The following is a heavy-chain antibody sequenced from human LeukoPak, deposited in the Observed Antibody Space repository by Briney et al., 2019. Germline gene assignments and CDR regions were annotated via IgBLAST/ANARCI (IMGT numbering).Heavy chain of an antibody. Sequence: ASVKVSCKASGYTFTSYVIHWVRQAPGQRPDWMGWINAANGNTIFSQKFQGRVTITMDTSASTAYMELSSLRSEDTALYYCARPARDRLNFDYWGQGTLVTVSS. CDR2: INAANGNT. J-gene: IGHJ4*02. D-gene: IGHD5-24*01. V-gene: IGHV1-3*01. CDR1: GYTFTSYV. CDR3: ARPARDRLNFDY.